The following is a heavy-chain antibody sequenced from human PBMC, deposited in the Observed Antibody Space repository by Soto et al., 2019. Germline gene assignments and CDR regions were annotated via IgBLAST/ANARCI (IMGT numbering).Heavy chain of an antibody. CDR3: AERGSGGYYAG. J-gene: IGHJ4*02. D-gene: IGHD3-10*01. V-gene: IGHV3-23*01. CDR1: GFTFSSYA. Sequence: EVQLLESGGGLVQPGGSLRLSCAASGFTFSSYAMRWVRQAPGKGLEWVSAISGSGDSTYYADSVKGRFTISRDNSKNPLYLQMDSLRGGGPAVYYWAERGSGGYYAGWGQGTLVHVSS. CDR2: ISGSGDST.